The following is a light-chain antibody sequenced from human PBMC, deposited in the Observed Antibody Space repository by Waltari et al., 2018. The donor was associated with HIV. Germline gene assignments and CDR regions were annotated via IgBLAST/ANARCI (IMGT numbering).Light chain of an antibody. CDR3: MQGTHWPPT. Sequence: DVVMTQSPPSLPVTLGQPASISCTSTQSLVSSNGDTYLNWFQQRPGQSPRRLIYKVSNRDSGVPDRFSGSGSATNFTLKITRVEADDVGVYYCMQGTHWPPTLGQGTRLEI. V-gene: IGKV2-30*01. CDR1: QSLVSSNGDTY. CDR2: KVS. J-gene: IGKJ5*01.